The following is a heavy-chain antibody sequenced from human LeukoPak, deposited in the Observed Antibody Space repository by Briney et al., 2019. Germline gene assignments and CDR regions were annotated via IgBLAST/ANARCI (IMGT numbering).Heavy chain of an antibody. CDR3: ARHWGRKPSRVDY. Sequence: GESLKISCKGSGYSFTSYWIGWVRQMPGKGLGWMGIIYLGDSDTRYSPSFQGQVTISADKSISTAYLQWSSLKASDTAMYSCARHWGRKPSRVDYWGQGTLVTVSS. CDR1: GYSFTSYW. D-gene: IGHD3-16*01. CDR2: IYLGDSDT. J-gene: IGHJ4*02. V-gene: IGHV5-51*01.